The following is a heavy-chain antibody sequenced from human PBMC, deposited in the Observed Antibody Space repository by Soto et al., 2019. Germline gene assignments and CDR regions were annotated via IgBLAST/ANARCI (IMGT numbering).Heavy chain of an antibody. CDR1: GGSISGYY. CDR3: ASIPSRFSDYYMDV. Sequence: QVQLQESGPGLVKPSETLSLTCTVSGGSISGYYWSWIRQPPGKGLEWIVHIYIYSGSTNYNPSLKGRVSISVATAKNQFSPKLSSVTAADTAVYYCASIPSRFSDYYMDVWGKGTTVTVSS. V-gene: IGHV4-59*08. J-gene: IGHJ6*03. D-gene: IGHD3-3*01. CDR2: IYIYSGST.